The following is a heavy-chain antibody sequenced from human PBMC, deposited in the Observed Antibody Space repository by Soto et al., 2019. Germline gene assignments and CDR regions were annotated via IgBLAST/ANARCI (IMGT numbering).Heavy chain of an antibody. CDR1: GYTFTNYG. D-gene: IGHD3-10*01. CDR3: ARGVGSGSYYNQYNWFDP. V-gene: IGHV1-18*01. Sequence: QVQLVQSGAEVKKPGASVKVSCKASGYTFTNYGISWVRQAPGQGLEWMGWISAYNGNTKYAQKLQGRVTMTTDTSTRTAYMELRRLRSDDTAVYYCARGVGSGSYYNQYNWFDPWGQGTLVTVSS. CDR2: ISAYNGNT. J-gene: IGHJ5*02.